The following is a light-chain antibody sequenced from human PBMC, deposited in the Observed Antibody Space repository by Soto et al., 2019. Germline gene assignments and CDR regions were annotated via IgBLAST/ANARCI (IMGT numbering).Light chain of an antibody. J-gene: IGKJ5*01. CDR2: STS. CDR3: HQYNSYPLT. CDR1: QGIGNY. Sequence: DIQMTQSPGSLSASVVGGVTSTFRTSQGIGNYLAWVQKKPGKAPRSLIYSTSTLQTGVPSRFSGSGSGTEFTLTISSLQPEDFATYYCHQYNSYPLTFGQGTRLEI. V-gene: IGKV1-16*01.